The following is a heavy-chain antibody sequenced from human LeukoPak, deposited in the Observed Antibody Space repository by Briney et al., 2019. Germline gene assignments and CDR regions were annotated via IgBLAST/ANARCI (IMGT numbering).Heavy chain of an antibody. CDR3: ARKLDL. Sequence: GGSLRLSCAASGFSFSTYAMNWVRQAPGKGLEWIAYICSRGDTIYYADSVKGRFTTSRDNAKNSLFLQMNSLREEDTAVYFCARKLDLWGLGTLVTVSS. CDR2: ICSRGDTI. J-gene: IGHJ5*02. CDR1: GFSFSTYA. V-gene: IGHV3-48*02.